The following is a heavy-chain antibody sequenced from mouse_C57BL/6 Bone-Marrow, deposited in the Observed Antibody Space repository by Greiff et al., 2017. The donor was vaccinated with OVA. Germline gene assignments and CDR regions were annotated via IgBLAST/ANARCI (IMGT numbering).Heavy chain of an antibody. CDR2: INPNNGGT. J-gene: IGHJ3*01. CDR3: ARGLYDGYYWFAY. D-gene: IGHD2-3*01. Sequence: VQLKQSGPELVKPGASVKIPCKASGYTFTDYNMDWVKQSHGKSLEWIGDINPNNGGTIYNQKFKGKATLTVDKSSSTAYMELRSLTSEDTAVYYCARGLYDGYYWFAYWGQGTLVTVSA. CDR1: GYTFTDYN. V-gene: IGHV1-18*01.